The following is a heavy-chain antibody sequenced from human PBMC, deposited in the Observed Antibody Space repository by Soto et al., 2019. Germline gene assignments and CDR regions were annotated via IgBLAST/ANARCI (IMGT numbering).Heavy chain of an antibody. Sequence: SETLSLTCSVSGDSINSDNYYWGWIRQPPGKGLEWIGYIYYSGSTNYNPSLKSRVTISVDTSKNQFSLKLSSVTAADTAVYYCARGRIAAPYYFDYWGQGTLVTVSS. D-gene: IGHD6-13*01. CDR2: IYYSGST. CDR1: GDSINSDNYY. V-gene: IGHV4-61*01. CDR3: ARGRIAAPYYFDY. J-gene: IGHJ4*02.